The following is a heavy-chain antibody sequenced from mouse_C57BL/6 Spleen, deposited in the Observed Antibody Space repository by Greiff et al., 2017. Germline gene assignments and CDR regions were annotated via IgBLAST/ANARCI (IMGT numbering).Heavy chain of an antibody. D-gene: IGHD1-1*01. CDR3: ARGGSNRYCFAY. V-gene: IGHV1-80*01. CDR1: GFDFSGYW. J-gene: IGHJ2*01. Sequence: QVQLKQSGAELVKPGASVKFSCTASGFDFSGYWMNWVKQRTGQGLEWIGQIYPGDGDTKYNRKFQGKATLTADTSSSTAYMQLSSLTSEDTAVYFCARGGSNRYCFAYWGQGTTLTVSA. CDR2: IYPGDGDT.